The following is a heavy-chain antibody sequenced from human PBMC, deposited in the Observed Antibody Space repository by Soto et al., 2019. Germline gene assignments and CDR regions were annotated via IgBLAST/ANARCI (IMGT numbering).Heavy chain of an antibody. V-gene: IGHV3-23*01. J-gene: IGHJ4*02. Sequence: GGSLRLSCAASGFTFSSYAMSWVRQAPGKGLEWVSAISGSGGSTYYADSAKGRFTISRDNSRNTLYLQMNSLRAEDTAVYYCAKSASGYYFGYFDYWGQGTLVTVSS. D-gene: IGHD3-22*01. CDR3: AKSASGYYFGYFDY. CDR2: ISGSGGST. CDR1: GFTFSSYA.